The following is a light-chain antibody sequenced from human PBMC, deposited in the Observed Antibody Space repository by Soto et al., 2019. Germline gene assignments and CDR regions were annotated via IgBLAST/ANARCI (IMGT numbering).Light chain of an antibody. J-gene: IGKJ4*01. Sequence: FTQSPSHLCASDGDRGNCAWRASQDISSALAWYQQKPGKAPKLLMNDASSLESGVPSRFSGSGSGADFTLTISSLQPEDFATYYCQQTRSYPSTFGGGTKVDIK. CDR1: QDISSA. V-gene: IGKV1-13*02. CDR2: DAS. CDR3: QQTRSYPST.